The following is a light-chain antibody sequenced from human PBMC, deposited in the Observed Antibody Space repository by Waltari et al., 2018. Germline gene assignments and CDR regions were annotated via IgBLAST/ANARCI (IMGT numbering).Light chain of an antibody. CDR1: QRILSASNNKNY. J-gene: IGKJ4*01. Sequence: DIVMTQSPDSLAVSLGERATIHCESSQRILSASNNKNYIAWYQQKTGQPPKLLLHWDSTRQSGVPDRFSASGSGTDFTLTISGLQAEDVAVYYCQQYSTVPVTFGGGTKVEIK. V-gene: IGKV4-1*01. CDR3: QQYSTVPVT. CDR2: WDS.